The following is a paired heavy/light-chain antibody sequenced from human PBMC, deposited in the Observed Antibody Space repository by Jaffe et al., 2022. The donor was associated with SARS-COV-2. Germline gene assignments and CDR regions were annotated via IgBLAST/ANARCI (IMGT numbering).Light chain of an antibody. V-gene: IGLV6-57*02. Sequence: NFMLTQPRSVSESPGKTVTISCTGSGGSIAVNYVQWYQQRPGSAPTTVIYEDNRRPSGVPDRFSASIDSSSNSASLTISGLKAEDEADYYCQSYDTSFWVFGGGTKLTVL. J-gene: IGLJ3*02. CDR2: EDN. CDR3: QSYDTSFWV. CDR1: GGSIAVNY.
Heavy chain of an antibody. Sequence: EVQLVESGGRVVRPGGSLRLSCAASTFNFEDFGMSWVRQGPGKGLEWVSGITWNGAVTHYADSVRGRFTISRDNSKNSLYLQMNDLKVEDTALYYCAAQSGHAWGQGTLVIVSS. V-gene: IGHV3-20*04. CDR1: TFNFEDFG. CDR2: ITWNGAVT. CDR3: AAQSGHA. D-gene: IGHD5-12*01. J-gene: IGHJ5*02.